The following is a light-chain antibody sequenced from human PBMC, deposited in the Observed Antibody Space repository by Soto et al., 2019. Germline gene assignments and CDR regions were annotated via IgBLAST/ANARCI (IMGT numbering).Light chain of an antibody. Sequence: QSALTQPASVSGSPGQSITISCTGTSSDVGGYNYVSWYQQHPGKAPKLMIYDVSNRPSGFSNRFSGSKSGNTASLTISGLQVEDGGNYYCNSYTSSSVVVFGGGPKLTVL. V-gene: IGLV2-14*03. CDR3: NSYTSSSVVV. CDR1: SSDVGGYNY. CDR2: DVS. J-gene: IGLJ2*01.